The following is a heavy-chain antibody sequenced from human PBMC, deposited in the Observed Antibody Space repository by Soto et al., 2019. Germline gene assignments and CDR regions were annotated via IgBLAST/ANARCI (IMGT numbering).Heavy chain of an antibody. Sequence: SVTLSLTCSVSGGSISGYYWSWIRQPAGKGLEWIGYMYNTGSTVYNPSFKRRVTISVDTSKNQFSLKLNSVTAADTAVYYCARDLWGYCGTDCYPLDVWGQGTTVTVS. J-gene: IGHJ6*02. CDR3: ARDLWGYCGTDCYPLDV. CDR1: GGSISGYY. V-gene: IGHV4-59*01. D-gene: IGHD2-21*02. CDR2: MYNTGST.